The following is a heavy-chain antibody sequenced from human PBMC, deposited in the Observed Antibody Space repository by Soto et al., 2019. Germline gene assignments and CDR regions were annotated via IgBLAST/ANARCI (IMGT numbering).Heavy chain of an antibody. J-gene: IGHJ4*02. CDR1: GFTFSGYW. Sequence: EVQLVESGGGLVQPGGSLRLSCAASGFTFSGYWMHWVRQAPGKGLVWVSRISSEGSSISYADSVKGRCSVSRDNGKNTLYLQMSSLRAEDTAVYYCASLSGRFDKWGQGTLVTVSS. D-gene: IGHD1-26*01. V-gene: IGHV3-74*01. CDR3: ASLSGRFDK. CDR2: ISSEGSSI.